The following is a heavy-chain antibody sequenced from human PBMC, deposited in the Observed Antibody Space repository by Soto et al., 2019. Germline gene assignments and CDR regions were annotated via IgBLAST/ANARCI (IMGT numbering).Heavy chain of an antibody. V-gene: IGHV1-69*01. J-gene: IGHJ6*02. CDR3: ARALGYCSGGSCYEYYYYGMDV. CDR2: IIPIFGTA. CDR1: GGTFSSYA. D-gene: IGHD2-15*01. Sequence: QVQLVQSGAEVKQPGSSVKVSCKASGGTFSSYAISWVRQAPGQGLEWMGGIIPIFGTANYAQKFQGRVTITADESTSTAYMELSSLRSEDTAVYYCARALGYCSGGSCYEYYYYGMDVWGQGTTVTVSS.